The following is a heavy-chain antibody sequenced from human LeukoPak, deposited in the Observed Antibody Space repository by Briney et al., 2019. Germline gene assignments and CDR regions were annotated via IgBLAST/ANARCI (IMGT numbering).Heavy chain of an antibody. V-gene: IGHV4-59*01. CDR2: IHYSGSA. CDR3: ARVEEGYGSGRRENYYYYYMDV. CDR1: GGSISNYY. J-gene: IGHJ6*03. D-gene: IGHD3-10*01. Sequence: PSETLSLTCTVSGGSISNYYWSWIRQPPGKGLEWVGYIHYSGSANYNRSLKSRVTVSVDTSKNQFSLKLSSVTAADTAVYYCARVEEGYGSGRRENYYYYYMDVWGKGTTVTVSS.